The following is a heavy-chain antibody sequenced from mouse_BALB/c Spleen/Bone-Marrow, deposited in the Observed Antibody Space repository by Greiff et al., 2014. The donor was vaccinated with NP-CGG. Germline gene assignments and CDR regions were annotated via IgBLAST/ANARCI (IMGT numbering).Heavy chain of an antibody. CDR3: ALLGYYGYFYV. V-gene: IGHV4-1*02. D-gene: IGHD2-2*01. J-gene: IGHJ1*01. CDR1: GFDFGRYW. CDR2: INPDSSTI. Sequence: DVQLVESGGGLVQPGGSLKLSCAASGFDFGRYWMSWVRQAPGKGLEWIGEINPDSSTINYTPSLKDKFIISRDNAKNTLYLQVSKVRSEDTALYYCALLGYYGYFYVWGAGTTVTVSS.